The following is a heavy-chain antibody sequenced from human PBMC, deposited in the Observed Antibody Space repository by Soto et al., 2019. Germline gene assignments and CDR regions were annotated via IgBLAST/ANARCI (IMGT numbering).Heavy chain of an antibody. CDR3: AKASLRYGGSYFDS. V-gene: IGHV3-23*01. D-gene: IGHD1-26*01. J-gene: IGHJ4*02. CDR2: ISGSGGST. Sequence: GGSLRLSCAASGLTFSSYAMSWVRQAPGKGLVWVSGISGSGGSTYYADSVKGRFTISRDNSKNTLYLLMNSLRAEHTAVYYCAKASLRYGGSYFDSWGQGTLVTVSS. CDR1: GLTFSSYA.